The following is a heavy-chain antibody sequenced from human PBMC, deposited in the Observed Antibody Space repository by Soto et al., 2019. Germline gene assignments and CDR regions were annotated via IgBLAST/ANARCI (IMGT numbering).Heavy chain of an antibody. CDR2: IYYSGST. V-gene: IGHV4-39*01. CDR1: GGSITSSNYY. Sequence: SETLSLTCTVFGGSITSSNYYWAWIRQPPGKGLEWIGSIYYSGSTYYNPSLKRRVIISVDTSKNQYSLKLSSVTAADTVVYYCARLLSGYGHGLLSFDYWGQGALVTVSS. D-gene: IGHD4-17*01. J-gene: IGHJ4*02. CDR3: ARLLSGYGHGLLSFDY.